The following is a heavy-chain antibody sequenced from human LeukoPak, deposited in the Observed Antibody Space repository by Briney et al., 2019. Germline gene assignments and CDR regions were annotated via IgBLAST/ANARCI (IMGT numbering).Heavy chain of an antibody. CDR3: TRRAVAGLYLNYYMDV. J-gene: IGHJ6*03. V-gene: IGHV3-49*03. CDR2: IRSKAYGGTT. Sequence: GRSLRLSCTASGFTFGDYAMSWFRQAPGKGLEWVGFIRSKAYGGTTEYAASVKGRFTISRDDSKSIAYLQMNSLKTEDTAVYYCTRRAVAGLYLNYYMDVWGKGTTVTVSS. CDR1: GFTFGDYA. D-gene: IGHD6-19*01.